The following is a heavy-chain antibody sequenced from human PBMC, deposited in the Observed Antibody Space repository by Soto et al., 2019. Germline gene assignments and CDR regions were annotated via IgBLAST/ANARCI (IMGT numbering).Heavy chain of an antibody. CDR2: IWYDGSDE. V-gene: IGHV3-33*01. D-gene: IGHD1-26*01. CDR3: ARFSGKQLIKYYGMDV. J-gene: IGHJ6*02. Sequence: QVQLVESGGGVVQPGRSLRLSCVASGFTFSSSGMHWVRQAPDKGLEWVAVIWYDGSDEYYTDSVKARFTISRDNSKNTLYLQLNSLRAEDMAVYYCARFSGKQLIKYYGMDVWGQGTTVTVSS. CDR1: GFTFSSSG.